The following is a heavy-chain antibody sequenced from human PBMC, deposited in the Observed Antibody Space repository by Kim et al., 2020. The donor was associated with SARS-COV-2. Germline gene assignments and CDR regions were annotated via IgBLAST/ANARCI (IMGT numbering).Heavy chain of an antibody. CDR1: GGSFSGYY. V-gene: IGHV4-34*01. CDR2: INHSGST. Sequence: SETLSLTCAVYGGSFSGYYWSWIRQPPGKGLEWIGEINHSGSTNYNPSLKSRVTISVDTSKNQFSLKLSSVTAADTAVYYCARARGYCSSTSCYSVLTKYGYFDYWGQGTLVTVSS. J-gene: IGHJ4*02. D-gene: IGHD2-2*01. CDR3: ARARGYCSSTSCYSVLTKYGYFDY.